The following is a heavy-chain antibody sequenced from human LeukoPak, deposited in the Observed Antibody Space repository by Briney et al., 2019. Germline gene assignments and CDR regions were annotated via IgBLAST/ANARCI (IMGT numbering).Heavy chain of an antibody. V-gene: IGHV4-61*02. CDR2: IYTTGDT. J-gene: IGHJ5*02. CDR1: RGPINSGDYF. Sequence: SQTLSLTCTVSRGPINSGDYFWSWIRQSAGKGLEWIGRIYTTGDTSYNPSLKSRVTISLDTSKNQFSLKLKSVTAADTAVYYCARGEVYSSSWFNWFDPWGQGTLVTVSS. D-gene: IGHD6-13*01. CDR3: ARGEVYSSSWFNWFDP.